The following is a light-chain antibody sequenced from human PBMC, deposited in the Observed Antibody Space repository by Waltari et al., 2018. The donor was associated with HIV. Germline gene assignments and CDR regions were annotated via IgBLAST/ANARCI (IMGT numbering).Light chain of an antibody. Sequence: QSVLTQPASVSGSPGQSIPISCTGTNSDVGGYGYVSWYQQHPGKAPKLRSYEVTRRPSGISSRFSGSKSGNTPSMTISGLQAGDEADYYCSSYTATTAILCGGGTKVTVL. CDR2: EVT. CDR1: NSDVGGYGY. V-gene: IGLV2-14*01. CDR3: SSYTATTAIL. J-gene: IGLJ3*02.